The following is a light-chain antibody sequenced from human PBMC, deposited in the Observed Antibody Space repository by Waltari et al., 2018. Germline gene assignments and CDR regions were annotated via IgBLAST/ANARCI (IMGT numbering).Light chain of an antibody. Sequence: DIVMTQSPDSLAVSLGERATINCKSSQSLLSRPNNKNYLAWYRQKPGQPPKLLIYWASTRESGVPDRFSGSGSGADFTLTISSLQAEDVAVYYCQQYYSLPLTFGGGTKVEI. CDR3: QQYYSLPLT. CDR2: WAS. CDR1: QSLLSRPNNKNY. J-gene: IGKJ4*01. V-gene: IGKV4-1*01.